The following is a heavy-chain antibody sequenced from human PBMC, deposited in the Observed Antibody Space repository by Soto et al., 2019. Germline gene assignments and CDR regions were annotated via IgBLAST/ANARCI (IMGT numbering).Heavy chain of an antibody. J-gene: IGHJ4*02. CDR1: GFTFSSYS. CDR2: ISSSSSYI. Sequence: PGGSLRLSCAASGFTFSSYSMNWVRQAPGKGLEWVSSISSSSSYIYYADSVKGRFTISRDNAKNSLYLQMNSLRAEDTAVYYCARASFLEWLLSDYWGQGTLVTVSS. D-gene: IGHD3-3*01. CDR3: ARASFLEWLLSDY. V-gene: IGHV3-21*01.